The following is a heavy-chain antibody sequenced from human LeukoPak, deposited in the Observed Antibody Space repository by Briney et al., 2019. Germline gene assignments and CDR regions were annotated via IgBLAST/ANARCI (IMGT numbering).Heavy chain of an antibody. J-gene: IGHJ3*02. D-gene: IGHD1-14*01. CDR3: ARDRFPEGNDAFDI. CDR2: ISSSSSYI. CDR1: GFTFSSYA. V-gene: IGHV3-21*04. Sequence: GGSLRLSCAASGFTFSSYAMHWVRQAPGKGLEWVSSISSSSSYIYYADSVKGRFTISRDNAKNSLYLQMNSLRAEDTALYYCARDRFPEGNDAFDIWGQGTMVTVSS.